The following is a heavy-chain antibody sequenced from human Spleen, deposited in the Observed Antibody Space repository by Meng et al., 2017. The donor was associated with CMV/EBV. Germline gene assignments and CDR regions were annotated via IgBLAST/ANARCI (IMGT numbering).Heavy chain of an antibody. D-gene: IGHD3-16*01. V-gene: IGHV3-15*01. CDR2: IKNRRDGETS. Sequence: SGRNIREAWMHGVRQGPGKRLACVSRIKNRRDGETSDYGVPMRRRYANSRDDSKDTVYLQMDNLKNEGAGVYYCSYSSEKDYVGGWGQGTLVTVSS. J-gene: IGHJ4*02. CDR1: GRNIREAW. CDR3: SYSSEKDYVGG.